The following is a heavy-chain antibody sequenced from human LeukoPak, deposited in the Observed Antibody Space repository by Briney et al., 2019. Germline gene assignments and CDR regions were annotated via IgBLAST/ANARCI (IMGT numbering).Heavy chain of an antibody. V-gene: IGHV3-33*01. J-gene: IGHJ4*02. CDR1: GFTFSSYG. D-gene: IGHD1-26*01. CDR2: IWYDGSNK. Sequence: GGSLRLSCAASGFTFSSYGMHWVRQAPGKRLEWVAVIWYDGSNKYYADSVKGRFTISRDNSKNTLYLQMNSLRADDTAVYYCARDLVGATEGAFDSWGQGTLVTVSS. CDR3: ARDLVGATEGAFDS.